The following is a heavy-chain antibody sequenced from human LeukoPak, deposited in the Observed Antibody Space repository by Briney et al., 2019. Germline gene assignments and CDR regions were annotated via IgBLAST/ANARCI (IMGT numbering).Heavy chain of an antibody. CDR3: AKSPKTGFLFDY. CDR2: IYGGVNT. Sequence: GGSLRLSCAASGFTVSSNYMSWVRQAPGKGLEWVSVIYGGVNTDYADSVQGRFTISRDNSKNTLYLQMSSLRAEDTAVYYCAKSPKTGFLFDYWGKGTLVTVSS. CDR1: GFTVSSNY. D-gene: IGHD1-1*01. J-gene: IGHJ4*02. V-gene: IGHV3-66*01.